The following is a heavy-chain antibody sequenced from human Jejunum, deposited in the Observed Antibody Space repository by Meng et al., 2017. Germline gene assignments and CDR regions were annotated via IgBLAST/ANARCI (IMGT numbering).Heavy chain of an antibody. CDR2: LYHSGRT. J-gene: IGHJ4*02. V-gene: IGHV4-4*02. Sequence: VHCQRPGPALVKLSGTLSPPCEVSGDPSRRTNWWVWLRQPPGKGLDWIGELYHSGRTNFHPSLESRVTISVDESKNQFSLTLNSVTAADTAVYYCARGVGDIRVGFDYWGQGILVTVSS. CDR1: GDPSRRTNW. CDR3: ARGVGDIRVGFDY. D-gene: IGHD5-12*01.